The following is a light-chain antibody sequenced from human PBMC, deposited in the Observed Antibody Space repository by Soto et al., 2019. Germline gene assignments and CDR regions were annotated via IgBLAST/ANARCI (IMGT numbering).Light chain of an antibody. Sequence: SVLTQTPLSLPVTPGAPASISFSSSHSLLHGNGYNYLDWYLQKPGQSPQLLIYLGSNRASGVPDRFSGSGAGADFTLKISRVEAEDVGVYYCMHVTHFPWTFGQGA. J-gene: IGKJ1*01. CDR3: MHVTHFPWT. V-gene: IGKV2-28*01. CDR1: HSLLHGNGYNY. CDR2: LGS.